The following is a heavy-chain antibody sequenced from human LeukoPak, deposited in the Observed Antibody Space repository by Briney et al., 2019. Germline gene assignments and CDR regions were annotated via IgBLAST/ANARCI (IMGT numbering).Heavy chain of an antibody. CDR3: ATLIDFWSGYYHDY. J-gene: IGHJ4*02. Sequence: GAPLKVSCKASGGTFTNDGFSWVRQAPGQGLEWMGGIIPIFGTANDAQKFQGRVTITTDESTSTAYMELSSLRSEDTAVYYCATLIDFWSGYYHDYWGQGTLVTVSS. V-gene: IGHV1-69*05. CDR2: IIPIFGTA. CDR1: GGTFTNDG. D-gene: IGHD3-3*01.